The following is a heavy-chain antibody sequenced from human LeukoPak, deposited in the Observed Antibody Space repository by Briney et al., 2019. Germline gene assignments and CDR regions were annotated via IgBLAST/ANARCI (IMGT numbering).Heavy chain of an antibody. J-gene: IGHJ4*02. CDR1: GFTFTTYA. CDR3: AKSTNRLAFDY. V-gene: IGHV3-23*01. Sequence: GGSLRLSCAVSGFTFTTYAMTWVRQAPGKGLEWVSAISGSGGSTYYADSVKGRFTISRDNSKNTLYLQMNSLRAEDTAVYYCAKSTNRLAFDYWGQGTLVTVSS. D-gene: IGHD2-2*01. CDR2: ISGSGGST.